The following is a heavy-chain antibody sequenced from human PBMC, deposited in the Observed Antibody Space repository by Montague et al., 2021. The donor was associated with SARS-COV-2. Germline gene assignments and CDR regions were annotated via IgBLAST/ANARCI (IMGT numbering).Heavy chain of an antibody. CDR2: SYYSGST. D-gene: IGHD6-19*01. CDR1: GGSINSYY. V-gene: IGHV4-59*01. Sequence: SETLSLTCAVSGGSINSYYWSWIRQPPGEGLEWMGYSYYSGSTIYNPSLKSRVTISIDTSKNQFSLQLNSVTAADTAVYYCAGRPTPSYSSGWYFFYYAMDVWGQGTTVTVSS. J-gene: IGHJ6*02. CDR3: AGRPTPSYSSGWYFFYYAMDV.